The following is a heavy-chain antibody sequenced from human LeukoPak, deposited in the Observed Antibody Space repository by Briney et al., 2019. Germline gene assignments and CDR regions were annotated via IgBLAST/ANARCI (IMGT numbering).Heavy chain of an antibody. D-gene: IGHD3-22*01. CDR2: IKQDGGEQ. J-gene: IGHJ5*02. Sequence: PGGSLRLSCAASGFTFSNYWMTWVRQAPGKGPEWVANIKQDGGEQYYVDSVKGRFTISRDNAKNSLYLQMNSLRAEDTAVYYCARIRRDPYDYDSSGYYVGGTDWFDPWGQGTLVTVSS. V-gene: IGHV3-7*01. CDR1: GFTFSNYW. CDR3: ARIRRDPYDYDSSGYYVGGTDWFDP.